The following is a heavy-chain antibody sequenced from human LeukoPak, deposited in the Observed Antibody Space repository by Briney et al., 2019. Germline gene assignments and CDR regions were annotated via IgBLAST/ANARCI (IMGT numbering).Heavy chain of an antibody. Sequence: GGSLRLSCAGSEFTFGGYGMHWFRQTPGKGLEWVAVIAYDGSRAFYADSVKGRFTISRDNSKNTMSVQMDDLRAEDTAVYYCTRYNNDHFDYWGQGTLVTVSS. D-gene: IGHD1-14*01. CDR1: EFTFGGYG. V-gene: IGHV3-33*01. J-gene: IGHJ4*02. CDR3: TRYNNDHFDY. CDR2: IAYDGSRA.